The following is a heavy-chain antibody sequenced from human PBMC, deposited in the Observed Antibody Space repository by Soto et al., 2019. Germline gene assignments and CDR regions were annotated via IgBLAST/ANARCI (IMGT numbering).Heavy chain of an antibody. CDR3: ARAIPAVVDFWSGENNWFDP. V-gene: IGHV4-59*01. J-gene: IGHJ5*02. Sequence: SETLSLTCTVSGGSISSYYWSWIRQPPGKGLEWIGYIYYSGSTNYNPSLKSRVTISVDTSKNQFSLKLSSVTAADTAVYYCARAIPAVVDFWSGENNWFDPWGQGTLVTVSS. D-gene: IGHD3-3*01. CDR2: IYYSGST. CDR1: GGSISSYY.